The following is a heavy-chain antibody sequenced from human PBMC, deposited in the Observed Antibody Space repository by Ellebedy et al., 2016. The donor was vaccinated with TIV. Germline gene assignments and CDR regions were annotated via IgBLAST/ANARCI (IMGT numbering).Heavy chain of an antibody. Sequence: MPSETLSLTCTVSGYSISSGYYWGWIRQPPGKGLDWTGSIYHSGSTYYNPSLKSRVTISVDTSKNQFFLKLRFVTAADTAVYYCSRDRGAASFDPWGQGTLVTVSS. CDR1: GYSISSGYY. D-gene: IGHD6-25*01. CDR3: SRDRGAASFDP. V-gene: IGHV4-38-2*02. J-gene: IGHJ5*02. CDR2: IYHSGST.